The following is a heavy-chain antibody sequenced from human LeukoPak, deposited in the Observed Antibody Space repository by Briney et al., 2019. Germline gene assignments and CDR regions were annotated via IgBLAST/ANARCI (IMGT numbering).Heavy chain of an antibody. D-gene: IGHD3-22*01. Sequence: GGSLRLSCAASGFTFSSYDMHWVRQATGKGLEWVSAIGTAGDTYYPGSVKGRFTISRESAKNSLYLQMNSLRAGDTAVYYCARTSDYYDSSGPLAFDYWGQGTLVTVSS. CDR2: IGTAGDT. CDR3: ARTSDYYDSSGPLAFDY. V-gene: IGHV3-13*01. CDR1: GFTFSSYD. J-gene: IGHJ4*02.